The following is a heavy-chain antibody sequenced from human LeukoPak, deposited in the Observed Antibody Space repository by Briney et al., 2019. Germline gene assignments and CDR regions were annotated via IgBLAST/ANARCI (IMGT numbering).Heavy chain of an antibody. CDR2: INPNSGGT. J-gene: IGHJ3*02. CDR3: ARDRLWLSGKKKADAFDI. D-gene: IGHD5-18*01. V-gene: IGHV1-2*02. CDR1: GYTFTGYY. Sequence: ASVKVSCKASGYTFTGYYMHWVRQAPGQGLEWMGWINPNSGGTNYAQKFQGRVTMTRDTSISTAYMELSRLRSDDTAVYYCARDRLWLSGKKKADAFDIWGQGTMVTVSS.